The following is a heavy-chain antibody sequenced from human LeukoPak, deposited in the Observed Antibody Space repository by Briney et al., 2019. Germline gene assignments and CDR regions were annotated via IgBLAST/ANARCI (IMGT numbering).Heavy chain of an antibody. V-gene: IGHV4-30-2*01. CDR3: ARGCSGGSCWAPLEDYYYGMDV. J-gene: IGHJ6*02. Sequence: SETLSLTCTVSGGSISSGGYYWSWIRQPPGKGLEWIGYIYHSGSTYYNPSLKSRVTISVDRSKNQFSLKLSSVTAADTAVYYCARGCSGGSCWAPLEDYYYGMDVWGQGTTVTVSS. CDR2: IYHSGST. D-gene: IGHD2-15*01. CDR1: GGSISSGGYY.